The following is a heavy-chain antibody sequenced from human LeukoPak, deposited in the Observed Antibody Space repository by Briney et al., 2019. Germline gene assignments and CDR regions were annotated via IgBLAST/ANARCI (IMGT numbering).Heavy chain of an antibody. J-gene: IGHJ6*04. CDR2: IIPIFGTA. Sequence: SVNVSCKASGGTFSSYAISWVRQAPGQGLEWMGGIIPIFGTANYAQKFQGRVTITADESTSTAYMELSSLRSEDTAVYYCARLERTYYNGMDVWAKGTTVTVSS. CDR1: GGTFSSYA. CDR3: ARLERTYYNGMDV. V-gene: IGHV1-69*13. D-gene: IGHD3-3*01.